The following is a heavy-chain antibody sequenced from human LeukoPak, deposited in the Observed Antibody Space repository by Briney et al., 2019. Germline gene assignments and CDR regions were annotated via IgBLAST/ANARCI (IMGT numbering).Heavy chain of an antibody. V-gene: IGHV4-59*12. CDR3: ARRGGGYCSSTSCHRGLFFDY. Sequence: PSETLSLTCTVSGGSISSYYWSWIRQPPGKGLEWIGYIHYSGSTNYNPSLKSRVTISVDTSKNQFSLKLSSVTAADTAMYYCARRGGGYCSSTSCHRGLFFDYWGQGTLVTVSS. CDR1: GGSISSYY. D-gene: IGHD2-2*01. J-gene: IGHJ4*02. CDR2: IHYSGST.